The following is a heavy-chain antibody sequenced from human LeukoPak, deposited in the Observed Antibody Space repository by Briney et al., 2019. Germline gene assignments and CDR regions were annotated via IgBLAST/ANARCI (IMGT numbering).Heavy chain of an antibody. CDR3: ASGDTTGYSGDAFNI. V-gene: IGHV3-33*03. D-gene: IGHD3-22*01. CDR1: GFTFSRYG. CDR2: IWYDGSNK. J-gene: IGHJ3*02. Sequence: GGSLRLSCGASGFTFSRYGMHWVRQAPGKGLEGVAIIWYDGSNKYYADSVKGRFTISRDTSKNTLYMQMDSLRAEDTAVYYCASGDTTGYSGDAFNIWGQGTMVTVSS.